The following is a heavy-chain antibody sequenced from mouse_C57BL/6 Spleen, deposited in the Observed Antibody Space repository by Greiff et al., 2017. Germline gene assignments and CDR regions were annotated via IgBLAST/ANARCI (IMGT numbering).Heavy chain of an antibody. V-gene: IGHV1-80*01. CDR1: GYAFSSYW. D-gene: IGHD1-1*02. J-gene: IGHJ4*01. CDR2: IYPGDGDT. Sequence: QVQLKESGAELVKPGASVKISCKASGYAFSSYWMNWVKQRPGKGLEWIGQIYPGDGDTNYNGKFKGKATLTADKSSSTAYMQLSSLTSEDSAVYFCARLDYDYYAMDYWGQGTSVTVSS. CDR3: ARLDYDYYAMDY.